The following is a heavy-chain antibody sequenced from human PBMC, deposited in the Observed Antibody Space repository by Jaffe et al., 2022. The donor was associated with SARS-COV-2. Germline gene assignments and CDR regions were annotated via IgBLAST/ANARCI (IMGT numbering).Heavy chain of an antibody. CDR3: AKDRRIVGAIYPWS. J-gene: IGHJ4*02. V-gene: IGHV3-30*18. CDR2: ISYDGRNK. Sequence: QVQVVESGGGVVQPGRSLRLSCAASGFTFSSYGMHWVRQAPGKGLEWVAVISYDGRNKYYAESVKGRFTISRDNSKNTLYLQMNSLRTEDTAVYYCAKDRRIVGAIYPWSWGQGTLVTVSS. D-gene: IGHD1-26*01. CDR1: GFTFSSYG.